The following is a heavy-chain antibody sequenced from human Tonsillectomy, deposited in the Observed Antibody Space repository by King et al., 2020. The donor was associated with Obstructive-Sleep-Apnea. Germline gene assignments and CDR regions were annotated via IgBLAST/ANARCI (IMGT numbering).Heavy chain of an antibody. D-gene: IGHD3-10*01. Sequence: VQLQESGPGLVKPYQTLSLTCTVSGVSISAGDYYWNWIRQSPGQGLEWIAYIHYTGKTSANPTLKSRASISVDRSKNQFSLSLTSVTAADTAVYYCARDPSQLWFGELLGYFDLWGQGRLVTVSS. V-gene: IGHV4-30-4*01. CDR1: GVSISAGDYY. J-gene: IGHJ4*02. CDR2: IHYTGKT. CDR3: ARDPSQLWFGELLGYFDL.